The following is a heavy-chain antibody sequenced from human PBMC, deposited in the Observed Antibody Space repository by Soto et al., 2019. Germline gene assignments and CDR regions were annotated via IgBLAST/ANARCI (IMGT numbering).Heavy chain of an antibody. D-gene: IGHD5-12*01. CDR1: GYTFTSYG. CDR3: ARTPVSIVATTHPRFFDY. Sequence: GASVKVSCKASGYTFTSYGISWVRQAPGQGLEWMGWISAYNGNTNYAQKLQGRVTMTTDTSTSTAYMELRSLRSDDTAVYYCARTPVSIVATTHPRFFDYRGQGTLVTVSS. CDR2: ISAYNGNT. V-gene: IGHV1-18*01. J-gene: IGHJ4*02.